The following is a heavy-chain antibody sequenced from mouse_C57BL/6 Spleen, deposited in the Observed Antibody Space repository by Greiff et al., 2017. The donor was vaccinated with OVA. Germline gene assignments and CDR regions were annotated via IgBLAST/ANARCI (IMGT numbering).Heavy chain of an antibody. J-gene: IGHJ2*01. V-gene: IGHV1-82*01. D-gene: IGHD3-3*01. Sequence: QVQLQQSGPELVKPGASVKISCKASGYAFSSSWMNWVKQRPGQGLEWIGRIYPGDGDTNYNGKFKGKATLTADKSSSTAYMQLSSLTSEDSAVYFCESGTGFDDEDRGKGTTLTVS. CDR2: IYPGDGDT. CDR3: ESGTGFDDED. CDR1: GYAFSSSW.